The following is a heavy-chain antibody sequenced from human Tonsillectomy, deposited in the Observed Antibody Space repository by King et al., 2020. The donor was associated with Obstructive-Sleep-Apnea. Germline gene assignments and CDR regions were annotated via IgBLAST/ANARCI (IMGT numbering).Heavy chain of an antibody. Sequence: VQLQQWGAGLLKPSETLSLTCAVYGGSFSDYYWNGIRQPPWKGLEWIGEINHGGSTNYNPSLKSRVTISVDTSKNQFSLNLRSVTAADTAVYYCARRDAFDIWGQGTMVTVSS. CDR2: INHGGST. J-gene: IGHJ3*02. CDR3: ARRDAFDI. V-gene: IGHV4-34*01. CDR1: GGSFSDYY.